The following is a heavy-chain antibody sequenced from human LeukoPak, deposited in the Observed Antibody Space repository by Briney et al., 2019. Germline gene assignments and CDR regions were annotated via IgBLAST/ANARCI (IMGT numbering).Heavy chain of an antibody. Sequence: ASVKVSCKASGYTFTSYYMHWVRQAPGQGLEWMGIINPSGGSTSYAQKFQGRVTMTRDTSISTAYMELSRLRSDDTAVYYCARDLVDTAMVTAYYYGMDVWGQGTTVTVSS. CDR3: ARDLVDTAMVTAYYYGMDV. D-gene: IGHD5-18*01. CDR1: GYTFTSYY. J-gene: IGHJ6*02. CDR2: INPSGGST. V-gene: IGHV1-46*01.